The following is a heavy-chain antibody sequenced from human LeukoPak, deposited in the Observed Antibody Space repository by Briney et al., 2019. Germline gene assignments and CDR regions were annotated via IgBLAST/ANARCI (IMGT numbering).Heavy chain of an antibody. CDR1: GGSISSSSYY. V-gene: IGHV4-39*07. Sequence: SETLSLTCTVSGGSISSSSYYWGWIRQPPGKGLEWIGNIYYSGSTYYNPSLESRVTMSLDTSKNQFSLKLSSVTAADTAVYYCARRPNYYGSGYRRNWFDPWGQGTLVTVSS. CDR2: IYYSGST. D-gene: IGHD3-10*01. J-gene: IGHJ5*02. CDR3: ARRPNYYGSGYRRNWFDP.